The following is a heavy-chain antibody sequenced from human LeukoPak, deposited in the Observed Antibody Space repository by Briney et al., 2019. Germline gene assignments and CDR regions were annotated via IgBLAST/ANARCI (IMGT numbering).Heavy chain of an antibody. D-gene: IGHD6-13*01. Sequence: PSQTLSLTCSVSGVTISSGDYYWHWLRQPPGKGLEWIGYVYNTGGTDYNPYLRSRVTLSVDTSKHQFSLKLTSVTAADTAVYYCARGNGEQQLTGDYWGQGTLVTVSS. CDR1: GVTISSGDYY. CDR2: VYNTGGT. V-gene: IGHV4-30-4*01. J-gene: IGHJ4*02. CDR3: ARGNGEQQLTGDY.